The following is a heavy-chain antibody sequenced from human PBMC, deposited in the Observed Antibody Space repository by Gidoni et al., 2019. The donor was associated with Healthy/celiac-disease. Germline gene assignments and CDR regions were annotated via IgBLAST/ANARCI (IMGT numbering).Heavy chain of an antibody. CDR2: ISSSSSYI. V-gene: IGHV3-21*01. CDR3: ARAEWLRCGGSCYSHGMDV. CDR1: GFTFSSYS. J-gene: IGHJ6*02. D-gene: IGHD2-15*01. Sequence: EVQLVESGGGLVKPGGSLRLSCAASGFTFSSYSMNWVRQAPGKGLEWVSSISSSSSYIYYADSVKGRFTISRDNAKNSLYLQMNSLRAEDTAVYYCARAEWLRCGGSCYSHGMDVWGQGTTVTVSS.